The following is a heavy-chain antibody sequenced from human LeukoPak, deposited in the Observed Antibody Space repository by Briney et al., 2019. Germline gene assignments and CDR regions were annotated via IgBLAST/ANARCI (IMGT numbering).Heavy chain of an antibody. CDR1: GFTVSSNY. CDR3: ARWSSSYGLHY. V-gene: IGHV3-66*01. J-gene: IGHJ4*02. CDR2: IYSGGST. D-gene: IGHD5-18*01. Sequence: PGGSLRLSCAASGFTVSSNYMSWVRQAPGKGLEWVSVIYSGGSTYYADSVKGRFTISRDNSKNTLYLQMNSLRAEDTAVYYCARWSSSYGLHYWGQGTLVTVSS.